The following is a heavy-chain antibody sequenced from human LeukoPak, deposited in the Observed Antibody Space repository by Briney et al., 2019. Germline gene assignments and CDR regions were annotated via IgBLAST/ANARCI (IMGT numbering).Heavy chain of an antibody. J-gene: IGHJ4*02. CDR1: GFTFSSYW. CDR3: ARDVAGSGSL. D-gene: IGHD3-10*01. V-gene: IGHV3-74*01. CDR2: INEHGSIT. Sequence: GGSLRLSCAASGFTFSSYWMHWVRQVPGKGLVWVARINEHGSITDYADSVKDRFTVSRDNAWNTLYLQMNSLRPEDTAVYYCARDVAGSGSLWGQGTLITVSS.